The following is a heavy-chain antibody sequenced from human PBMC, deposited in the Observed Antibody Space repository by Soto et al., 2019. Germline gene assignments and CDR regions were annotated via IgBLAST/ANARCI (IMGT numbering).Heavy chain of an antibody. D-gene: IGHD6-19*01. V-gene: IGHV3-33*01. CDR3: ARVAVAGPFDY. J-gene: IGHJ4*02. CDR2: IWYDGSNK. Sequence: QVQLVESGGGVVQPGRSLRLSCAASGFTFSSYGMHWVRQAPGKGLEWVAVIWYDGSNKYYADSVKGRFTISRDNSKNTLYLQMNSLRDEDTAVYYCARVAVAGPFDYWGQGTLVTVSS. CDR1: GFTFSSYG.